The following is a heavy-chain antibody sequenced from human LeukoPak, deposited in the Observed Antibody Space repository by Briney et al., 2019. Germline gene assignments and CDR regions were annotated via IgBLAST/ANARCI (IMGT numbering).Heavy chain of an antibody. CDR2: ISPYNGNT. D-gene: IGHD1-20*01. V-gene: IGHV1-18*01. CDR3: ARVITGAYRADY. Sequence: ASVKVSCKASGYTFTSYSFRWVRQAPGQGLEWMGWISPYNGNTNYAQRFKGRVTMTTDTSTSTAYMELTSLRSDDTAVYYCARVITGAYRADYWGQGTLVTVSS. J-gene: IGHJ4*02. CDR1: GYTFTSYS.